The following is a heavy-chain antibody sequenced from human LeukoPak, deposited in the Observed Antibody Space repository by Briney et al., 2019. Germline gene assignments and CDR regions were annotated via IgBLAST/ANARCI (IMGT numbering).Heavy chain of an antibody. CDR3: ARASRPPRYYYYGMDV. CDR1: SGSFSGYY. Sequence: SSETLSLTCAVYSGSFSGYYWSWIRQPPGKGLEWIGEINHSGSTNYNPSLKSRVTISVDTSKNQFSLKLSSVTAADTAVYYCARASRPPRYYYYGMDVWGQGTTVTVSS. CDR2: INHSGST. J-gene: IGHJ6*02. V-gene: IGHV4-34*01.